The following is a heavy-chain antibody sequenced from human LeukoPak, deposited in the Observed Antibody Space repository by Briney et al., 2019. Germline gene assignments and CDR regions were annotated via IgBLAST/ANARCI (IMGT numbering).Heavy chain of an antibody. CDR1: GFTFSSYR. V-gene: IGHV3-21*01. CDR3: ARSSSVNYDSSGYSALDY. J-gene: IGHJ4*02. D-gene: IGHD3-22*01. CDR2: ISSGSSYI. Sequence: KTGGSLRLSCTASGFTFSSYRMNWVRQAPGKGLEWVSSISSGSSYIYYADSVKGRFTISRDNAKNSLYLQMTSLRAEDTAVYYCARSSSVNYDSSGYSALDYWGQGTVVTVSS.